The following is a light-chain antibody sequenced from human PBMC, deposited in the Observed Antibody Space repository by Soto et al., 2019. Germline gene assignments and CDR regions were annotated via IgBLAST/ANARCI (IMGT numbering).Light chain of an antibody. CDR2: EAT. V-gene: IGKV1-5*03. Sequence: DIQVTQSPSTLSASVGDTVTITCRASQNLRWWMSWYQQKPGKAPKLLIYEATTLESGVPSRFSGRGSDTAFTLTISSHQPDDFATYYCQQYNGYSFGQGTKVEF. CDR1: QNLRWW. CDR3: QQYNGYS. J-gene: IGKJ1*01.